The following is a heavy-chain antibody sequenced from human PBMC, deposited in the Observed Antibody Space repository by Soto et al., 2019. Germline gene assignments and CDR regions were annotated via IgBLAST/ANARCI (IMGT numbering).Heavy chain of an antibody. D-gene: IGHD4-17*01. Sequence: EVQLVVSGGGLVQPGGSLRLSCAASGFTVSSNFMSWVRQAPGKGLEWVSIIYSDGSTYYADSVKGRFTISRDNCKNTLYLQMNSLRADDPAVYYCASRRNPYGAYDYWGQGTLVTVSS. J-gene: IGHJ4*02. CDR3: ASRRNPYGAYDY. V-gene: IGHV3-66*01. CDR2: IYSDGST. CDR1: GFTVSSNF.